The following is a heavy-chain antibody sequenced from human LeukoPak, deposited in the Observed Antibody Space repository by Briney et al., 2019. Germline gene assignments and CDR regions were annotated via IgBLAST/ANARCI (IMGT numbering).Heavy chain of an antibody. CDR2: ISYDGSNK. CDR1: GLTFSSYA. D-gene: IGHD2/OR15-2a*01. Sequence: GGSLRLSCAASGLTFSSYAMHWVRQAPGKGLEWVAVISYDGSNKYYADSVKGRFTISRDNSKNTLYLQMNSLRAEDTAVYYCAGRRECDYWGQGTLVTVSS. CDR3: AGRRECDY. V-gene: IGHV3-30-3*01. J-gene: IGHJ4*02.